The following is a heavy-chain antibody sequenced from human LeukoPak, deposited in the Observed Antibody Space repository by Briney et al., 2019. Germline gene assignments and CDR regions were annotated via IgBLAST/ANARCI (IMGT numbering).Heavy chain of an antibody. CDR2: IKQDGSSK. J-gene: IGHJ4*02. V-gene: IGHV3-7*01. D-gene: IGHD1-26*01. Sequence: PGGSLRLSCAASGFTFSNYWMTWVRQAPGKGLEWVANIKQDGSSKYYGDSVKGRFTISRDNAKNSMYLQMNSLRAEDAAVYYCAKWQLYSGKYHIDFWGQGTLVTVSS. CDR3: AKWQLYSGKYHIDF. CDR1: GFTFSNYW.